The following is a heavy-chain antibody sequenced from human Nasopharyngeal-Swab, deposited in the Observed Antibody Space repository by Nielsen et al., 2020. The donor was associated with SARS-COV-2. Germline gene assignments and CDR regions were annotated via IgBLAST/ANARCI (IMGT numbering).Heavy chain of an antibody. V-gene: IGHV3-74*01. CDR1: GFTFSSYW. CDR3: AKDMTAKYCSSTSCQREDAFDI. Sequence: GESLKISCAASGFTFSSYWMHWVRQAPGKGLVWVSRINSDGSSTSYADSVQGRFTISRDNSKNTLYLQMNSLRAEDTAVYYCAKDMTAKYCSSTSCQREDAFDIWGQGTMVTVSS. CDR2: INSDGSST. D-gene: IGHD2-2*01. J-gene: IGHJ3*02.